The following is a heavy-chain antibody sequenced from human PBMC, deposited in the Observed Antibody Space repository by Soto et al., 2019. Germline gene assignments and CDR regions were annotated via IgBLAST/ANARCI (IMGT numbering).Heavy chain of an antibody. Sequence: SETLSLTCAAYGGSFSGYYWSWIRQPPGKGLEWIGEINHSGSTNYNPSLKSRVTISVDTSKNQFSLKLSSVTAADTDVYYCARGGGGYDYRWVGYYYYGMDAWGQGTTVTVSS. CDR1: GGSFSGYY. D-gene: IGHD5-12*01. CDR3: ARGGGGYDYRWVGYYYYGMDA. CDR2: INHSGST. V-gene: IGHV4-34*01. J-gene: IGHJ6*02.